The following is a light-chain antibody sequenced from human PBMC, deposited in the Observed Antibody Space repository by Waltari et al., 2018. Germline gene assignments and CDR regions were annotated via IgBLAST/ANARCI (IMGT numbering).Light chain of an antibody. J-gene: IGLJ1*01. Sequence: PGQSITISCTGTSSDVGGYNYVSWYQQHPGKAPKLMIYDVSNRPSGVSNRFSGSKSANTASLTISGLQAEDEADYYCSSYTSRSTVVFGTGTKVTVL. CDR1: SSDVGGYNY. V-gene: IGLV2-14*03. CDR2: DVS. CDR3: SSYTSRSTVV.